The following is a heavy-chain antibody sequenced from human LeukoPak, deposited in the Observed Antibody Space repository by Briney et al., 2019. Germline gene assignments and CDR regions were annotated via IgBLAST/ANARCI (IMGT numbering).Heavy chain of an antibody. V-gene: IGHV4-39*07. D-gene: IGHD1-7*01. CDR2: FSSGGSA. Sequence: SETLSLTCIVPGGSISSSSYYWAWIRQSPGKGLEWIGTFSSGGSAYYNPSLTSRVSISKDTSDDQFSLRLYSVAAADAAVYYCARKQTGTMYDVWGQGTQVTVSS. CDR1: GGSISSSSYY. CDR3: ARKQTGTMYDV. J-gene: IGHJ4*02.